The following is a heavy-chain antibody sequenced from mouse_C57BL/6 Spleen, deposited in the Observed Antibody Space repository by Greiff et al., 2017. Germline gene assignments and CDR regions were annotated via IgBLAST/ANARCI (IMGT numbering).Heavy chain of an antibody. J-gene: IGHJ2*01. CDR2: IYPGGGYT. V-gene: IGHV1-63*01. CDR3: ARSGGYGSSLAYYFDY. D-gene: IGHD1-1*01. Sequence: QVQLKQSGAALVRPGTSVTMSCKASGYTFTNYWIGWAKQRPGHGLEWIGDIYPGGGYTNYNEKFKGKATLTADKSSSTAYMQFSSLTSEDSAIYYCARSGGYGSSLAYYFDYWGQGTTLTVSS. CDR1: GYTFTNYW.